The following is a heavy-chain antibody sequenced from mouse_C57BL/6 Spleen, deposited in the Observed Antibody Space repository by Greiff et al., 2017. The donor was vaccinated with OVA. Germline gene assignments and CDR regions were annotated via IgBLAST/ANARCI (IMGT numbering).Heavy chain of an antibody. CDR1: GYTFTSYW. CDR3: ARTLYYYGSSDWYFDV. CDR2: IDPSDSYT. Sequence: VQLQQPGAELVKPGASVKLSCKASGYTFTSYWMQWVKQRPGQGLEWIGEIDPSDSYTNYNQKFKGKATLTVDTSSSTAYMPLSSLTSEDSAVYYCARTLYYYGSSDWYFDVWGTGTTVTVSS. V-gene: IGHV1-50*01. J-gene: IGHJ1*03. D-gene: IGHD1-1*01.